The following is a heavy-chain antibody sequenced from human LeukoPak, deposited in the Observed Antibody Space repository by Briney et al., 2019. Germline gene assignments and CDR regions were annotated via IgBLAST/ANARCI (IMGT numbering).Heavy chain of an antibody. D-gene: IGHD6-19*01. V-gene: IGHV3-74*01. CDR3: ARSNSSGWYDY. Sequence: PGGSLRPSCAASGFTFNNYWMHWVRQPPGRGLLWVSRINIDGRTTTYADSVKGRFTISRDNAKNTLYLQMNSLRAEDTAVYYCARSNSSGWYDYWGQGTLVTVSS. J-gene: IGHJ4*02. CDR2: INIDGRTT. CDR1: GFTFNNYW.